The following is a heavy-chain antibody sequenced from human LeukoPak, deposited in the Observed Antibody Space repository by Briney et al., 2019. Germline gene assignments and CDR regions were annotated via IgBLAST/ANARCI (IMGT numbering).Heavy chain of an antibody. V-gene: IGHV3-53*04. D-gene: IGHD6-19*01. J-gene: IGHJ4*02. Sequence: GGSLRLSCAASGFTFSSYAMSWVRQAPGKGLEWVSVIYSGGNTYYADSVKGRFTISRHDSSNTVYLQMNSLRTEDTAVYYCARHGYNSGWGGEFDYWGQGTLVTVSA. CDR3: ARHGYNSGWGGEFDY. CDR1: GFTFSSYA. CDR2: IYSGGNT.